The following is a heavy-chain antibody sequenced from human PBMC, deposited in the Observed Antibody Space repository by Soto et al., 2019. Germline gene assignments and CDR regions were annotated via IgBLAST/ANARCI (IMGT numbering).Heavy chain of an antibody. D-gene: IGHD4-17*01. CDR3: ARAYGDYAEYFEH. CDR2: IYYSEST. J-gene: IGHJ1*01. V-gene: IGHV4-30-4*01. CDR1: GGSISSATYS. Sequence: PSEPLSLTCTGSGGSISSATYSWSWIRQAPGKGLEWIGSIYYSESTYYTPSLKSRVTISVDTSKNPFALKLSSVTAADTAVYYCARAYGDYAEYFEHWGQGTLVTVSS.